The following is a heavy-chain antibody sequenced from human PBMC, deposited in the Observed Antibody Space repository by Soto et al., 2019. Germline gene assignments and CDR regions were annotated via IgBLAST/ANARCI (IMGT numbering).Heavy chain of an antibody. CDR2: LNGDGSYT. J-gene: IGHJ4*02. Sequence: EVQLVESGGGLVQPGGSLRLSCAASGFTFTSPWMHWVRQAPGKGLEWVSRLNGDGSYTQYAGSAKGRFTISRDNAKNALYLQMTSLRAEDTAVYYCVREGYWSLDYWGQGTLVTVSS. V-gene: IGHV3-74*03. CDR1: GFTFTSPW. D-gene: IGHD1-1*01. CDR3: VREGYWSLDY.